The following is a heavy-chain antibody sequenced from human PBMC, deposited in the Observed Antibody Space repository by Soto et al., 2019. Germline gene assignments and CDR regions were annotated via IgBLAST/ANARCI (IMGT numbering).Heavy chain of an antibody. CDR1: GFTFSDHY. Sequence: GGSLRLSCAASGFTFSDHYMDWVRQAPGKGLEWVGRTRDKAHSYTTEYAPSVKGRFTISRDDSKNSLYLQMNSLRAEDTAVYYCARASGGFGAIIVDFDCWGQGT. D-gene: IGHD3-16*02. CDR2: TRDKAHSYTT. CDR3: ARASGGFGAIIVDFDC. J-gene: IGHJ4*02. V-gene: IGHV3-72*01.